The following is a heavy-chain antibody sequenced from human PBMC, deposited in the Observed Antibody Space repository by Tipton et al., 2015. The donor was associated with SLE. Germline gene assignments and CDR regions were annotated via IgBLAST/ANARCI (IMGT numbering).Heavy chain of an antibody. J-gene: IGHJ4*02. V-gene: IGHV3-11*05. Sequence: SLRLSCAASGFTFSDYYMSWIRQAPGKGLEWVSYISSSSSYTNYADSVKGRFTISRDNAKNSLYLQMNSLRAEDTAVYYCAKDRSSYYDILTGYPFDYWGQGTLVTVSS. CDR2: ISSSSSYT. CDR3: AKDRSSYYDILTGYPFDY. D-gene: IGHD3-9*01. CDR1: GFTFSDYY.